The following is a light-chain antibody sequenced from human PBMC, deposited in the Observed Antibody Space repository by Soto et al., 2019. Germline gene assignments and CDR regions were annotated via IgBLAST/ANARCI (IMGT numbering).Light chain of an antibody. Sequence: EIVFTQSPATLSLSPGERATLSCRASQSVTSYLAWYQQKPGQAPRLLIYDVSNRASGIPARFRGSGSGTEFTLTISSLQADDFATYYCQQSDTYPLTFGQGTRLEIK. CDR1: QSVTSY. CDR3: QQSDTYPLT. J-gene: IGKJ5*01. CDR2: DVS. V-gene: IGKV3-11*01.